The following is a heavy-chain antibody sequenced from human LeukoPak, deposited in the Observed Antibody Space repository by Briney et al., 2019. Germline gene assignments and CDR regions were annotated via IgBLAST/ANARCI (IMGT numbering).Heavy chain of an antibody. J-gene: IGHJ3*02. CDR2: ITGSTRST. CDR1: GFSFSSYG. Sequence: GGSLRLSCAASGFSFSSYGMSWVRQAPGTGLEWVSAITGSTRSTYYTDSVKGRFTISRDNAKNSLYLQMNSLRTEDTAVYYCARDKGGLLYRGAFDIWGQGTMVTVSS. V-gene: IGHV3-23*01. D-gene: IGHD3-3*01. CDR3: ARDKGGLLYRGAFDI.